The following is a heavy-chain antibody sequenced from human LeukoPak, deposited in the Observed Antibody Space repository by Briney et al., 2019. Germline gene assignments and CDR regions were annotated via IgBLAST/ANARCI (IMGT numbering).Heavy chain of an antibody. CDR2: ISSSSSYI. Sequence: GGSLRLSCAASGFTFSSYSMNWVRQAPGKGLEWVSSISSSSSYIYYADSVKGRFTISRDNAKNSLYLQMNSLRAEDTAVYYCARGYIAAAQGNWFDPWGQGTLVTVS. CDR1: GFTFSSYS. D-gene: IGHD6-13*01. V-gene: IGHV3-21*01. CDR3: ARGYIAAAQGNWFDP. J-gene: IGHJ5*02.